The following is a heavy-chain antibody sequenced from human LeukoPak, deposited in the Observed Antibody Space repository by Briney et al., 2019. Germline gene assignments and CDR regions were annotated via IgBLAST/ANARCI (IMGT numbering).Heavy chain of an antibody. J-gene: IGHJ5*02. V-gene: IGHV4-61*02. D-gene: IGHD6-13*01. CDR1: GGSISSGNYY. CDR2: IYSSGST. CDR3: ARDLFTSSWYRWFDP. Sequence: SETLSLTCTVSGGSISSGNYYWSWIRQPAGKGLEWIGRIYSSGSTNYNPSLKSRVTISEDTSKNQFSLKLTSVTAADTAVYYCARDLFTSSWYRWFDPWGQGTLVTVSS.